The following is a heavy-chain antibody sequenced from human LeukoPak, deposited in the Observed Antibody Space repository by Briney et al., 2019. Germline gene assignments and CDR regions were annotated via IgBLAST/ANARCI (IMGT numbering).Heavy chain of an antibody. V-gene: IGHV4-61*02. Sequence: SETLSLTCTVSGGSISSGSYYWSWIRQPAGKGLEWIGRIYTSGSTNYNPSLKSRVTISVDTSKNQFSLKLSSVTAADTAVYYCASQGGLRLVAARFVFDYWGQGTLVTVSS. J-gene: IGHJ4*02. D-gene: IGHD6-6*01. CDR1: GGSISSGSYY. CDR2: IYTSGST. CDR3: ASQGGLRLVAARFVFDY.